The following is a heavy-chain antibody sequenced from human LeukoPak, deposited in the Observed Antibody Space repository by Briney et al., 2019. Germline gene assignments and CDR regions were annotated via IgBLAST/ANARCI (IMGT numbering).Heavy chain of an antibody. Sequence: GGSHRLSCAASGFTFSNAWMSWVRQAPGKGLEWVGRIKSKTDGGTTDYAAPVKGRFTISRDDSKNTLYLQMNSLKTEDTAVYYCTTDNVLLYFDWSPDYWGQGTLVTVSS. CDR2: IKSKTDGGTT. D-gene: IGHD3-9*01. CDR3: TTDNVLLYFDWSPDY. V-gene: IGHV3-15*01. CDR1: GFTFSNAW. J-gene: IGHJ4*02.